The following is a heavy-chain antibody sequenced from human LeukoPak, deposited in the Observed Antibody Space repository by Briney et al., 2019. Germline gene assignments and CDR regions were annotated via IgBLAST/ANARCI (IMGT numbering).Heavy chain of an antibody. CDR1: GFTLSSNY. V-gene: IGHV3-53*01. CDR2: IYSGGST. J-gene: IGHJ6*03. Sequence: GGSLRLSCAASGFTLSSNYMSWVRQAPGKGLEWVSDIYSGGSTYYAESVKGRFTVSSDNSKNTLYPRMNSLRAVDTAVYYFARDFPDSSGHYYYYYYMDVWGKGTTVSVSS. CDR3: ARDFPDSSGHYYYYYYMDV. D-gene: IGHD3-22*01.